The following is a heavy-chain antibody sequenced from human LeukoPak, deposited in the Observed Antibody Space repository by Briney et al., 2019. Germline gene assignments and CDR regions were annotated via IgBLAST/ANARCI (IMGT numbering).Heavy chain of an antibody. Sequence: PSETLSLTYTVSGDSINSHHWNWIRQPPGKGLEWIGYMYYSGSTKYNPSLKSRVAISIDTSKNQFSLKLSSVTAADTAVYYCARDTYDYYFDPWGQGILVTVSS. CDR2: MYYSGST. CDR1: GDSINSHH. V-gene: IGHV4-59*11. J-gene: IGHJ5*02. D-gene: IGHD5-12*01. CDR3: ARDTYDYYFDP.